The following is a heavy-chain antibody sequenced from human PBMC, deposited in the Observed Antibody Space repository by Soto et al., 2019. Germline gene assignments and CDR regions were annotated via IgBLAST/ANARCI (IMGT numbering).Heavy chain of an antibody. V-gene: IGHV4-59*01. CDR2: IYYSGST. D-gene: IGHD6-13*01. Sequence: LSLTCTVSGGSISSYYWSWIRQPPGKGLEWIGYIYYSGSTNYNPSLKSRVTISVDTSKNQFSLKLSSVTAADTAVYYCARFSAAGTIDYWGQGTLVTVSS. CDR1: GGSISSYY. J-gene: IGHJ4*02. CDR3: ARFSAAGTIDY.